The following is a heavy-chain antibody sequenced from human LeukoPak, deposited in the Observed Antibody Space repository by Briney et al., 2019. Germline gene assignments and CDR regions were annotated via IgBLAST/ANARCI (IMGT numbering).Heavy chain of an antibody. CDR1: GYSFTRYY. CDR2: INPSGGST. V-gene: IGHV1-46*01. D-gene: IGHD3-10*01. Sequence: ASVKVSCKASGYSFTRYYMNWVRQAPGQGLEWMGIINPSGGSTNYAQKFQGRVTMTRDTSTSTIYMEVSSLRSEDTAVYYCATSFRAVNWFDPWGQGTLFTVSS. CDR3: ATSFRAVNWFDP. J-gene: IGHJ5*02.